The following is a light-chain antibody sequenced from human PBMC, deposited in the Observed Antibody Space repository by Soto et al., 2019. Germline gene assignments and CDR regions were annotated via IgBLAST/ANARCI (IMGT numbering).Light chain of an antibody. CDR3: QQYGSSPQT. J-gene: IGKJ1*01. V-gene: IGKV3-20*01. Sequence: IVMPQSPGTLSFSPGERATVSCRASQSVSSSYLIWYQQKPGQAPRLLIYGASSRATGIPDRFSGSGSGTDFTLTISRLEPEDFAVYYCQQYGSSPQTFGQGTKVDI. CDR1: QSVSSSY. CDR2: GAS.